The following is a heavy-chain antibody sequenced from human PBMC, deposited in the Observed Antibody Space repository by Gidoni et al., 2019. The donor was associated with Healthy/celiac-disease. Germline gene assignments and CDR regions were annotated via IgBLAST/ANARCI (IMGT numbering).Heavy chain of an antibody. CDR1: GFTFSSYA. V-gene: IGHV3-23*01. D-gene: IGHD1-26*01. Sequence: EVQLLESGGGLVQPGGSLRLSCAASGFTFSSYAMSWVRQAPGTGLEWVSAISGSGGSTYYADSGKGRFTISRDNSKNTLYLQMNSLRAEDTAVYYCAKDVLSGSYYGGGRGGYDYWGQGTLVTVSS. CDR3: AKDVLSGSYYGGGRGGYDY. CDR2: ISGSGGST. J-gene: IGHJ4*02.